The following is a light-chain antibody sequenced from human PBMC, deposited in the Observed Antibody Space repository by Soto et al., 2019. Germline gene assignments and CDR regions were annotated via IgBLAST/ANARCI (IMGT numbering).Light chain of an antibody. CDR3: QQYKSYPWT. Sequence: DLQMTQSPSTLSASVGDRVTITCRASQSISSWLAWYQQKPGKAPKLLIYDASSLESGVPSRFSGSGSGTELTLTISSLQPDDFATYYCQQYKSYPWTFGQGTKVEIK. V-gene: IGKV1-5*01. J-gene: IGKJ1*01. CDR2: DAS. CDR1: QSISSW.